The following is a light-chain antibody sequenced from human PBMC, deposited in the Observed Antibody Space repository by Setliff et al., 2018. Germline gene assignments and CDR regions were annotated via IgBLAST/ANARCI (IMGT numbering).Light chain of an antibody. CDR1: NIGSKG. V-gene: IGLV3-21*04. Sequence: SYELTQPPSVSVAPGKTATITCGGNNIGSKGVHWYQQKPGQAPVLVIYSDSDRPSGIPERISGPKSGNTATLTISRVEAGDEADYYCQVWDSRNDLNYVFGTGTQLTV. J-gene: IGLJ1*01. CDR3: QVWDSRNDLNYV. CDR2: SDS.